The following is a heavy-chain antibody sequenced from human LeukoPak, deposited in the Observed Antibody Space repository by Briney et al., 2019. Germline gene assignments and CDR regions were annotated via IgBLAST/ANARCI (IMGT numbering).Heavy chain of an antibody. CDR2: IYHSGST. Sequence: SETLSPTCTVSGGSISSGGYYWSWIRQPPGKGLEWIGYIYHSGSTYYNPSLKSRVTISVDRSKNQFSLKLSSVTAADTAVYYCARVWGGSGWYSGPIDYWGQGTLVTVSS. V-gene: IGHV4-30-2*01. D-gene: IGHD6-19*01. J-gene: IGHJ4*02. CDR1: GGSISSGGYY. CDR3: ARVWGGSGWYSGPIDY.